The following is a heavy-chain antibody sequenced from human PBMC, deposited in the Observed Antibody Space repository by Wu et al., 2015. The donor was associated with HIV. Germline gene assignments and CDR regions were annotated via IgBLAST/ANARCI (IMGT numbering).Heavy chain of an antibody. J-gene: IGHJ4*02. CDR3: ATVSVTLTGNIYYFDF. Sequence: QVQLVQSGAEVKKPGASVKVSCKVSGYTLNELTIHWVRQAPGKGLEWMGGFDPEDGETIYAQKIQGRVTMTEDTSTDTAYMNLSSLRSEDTAVYYCATVSVTLTGNIYYFDFWGQGTLVTVSS. V-gene: IGHV1-24*01. D-gene: IGHD1-1*01. CDR1: GYTLNELT. CDR2: FDPEDGET.